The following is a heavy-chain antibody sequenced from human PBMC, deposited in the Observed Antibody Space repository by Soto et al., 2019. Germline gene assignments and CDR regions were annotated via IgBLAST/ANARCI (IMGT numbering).Heavy chain of an antibody. V-gene: IGHV3-15*01. CDR1: GFTFSNAW. CDR2: IKSKTDGGTT. D-gene: IGHD5-12*01. Sequence: GGSLRLSCAASGFTFSNAWMSWVRQAPGKGLEWVGRIKSKTDGGTTDYAAPVKGRFTISRDDSKNTLYLQMNSLKTEDTAVYYCTGDSGYDSIWGVYYYYMDVWGKGTTVTVSS. J-gene: IGHJ6*03. CDR3: TGDSGYDSIWGVYYYYMDV.